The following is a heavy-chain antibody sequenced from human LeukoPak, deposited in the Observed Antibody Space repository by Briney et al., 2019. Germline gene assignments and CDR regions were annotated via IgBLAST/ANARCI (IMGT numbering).Heavy chain of an antibody. D-gene: IGHD3-10*01. Sequence: GGSLRLSCAASGFTFDDYGMSWVRQAPGKGLEWVSGINWNGGSTGYADSVKGRFTISRDNSNNTLYLQMNSLRAEDTAVYYCAKDREISYYYYYMDVWGKGTTVTISS. CDR3: AKDREISYYYYYMDV. CDR2: INWNGGST. J-gene: IGHJ6*03. V-gene: IGHV3-20*04. CDR1: GFTFDDYG.